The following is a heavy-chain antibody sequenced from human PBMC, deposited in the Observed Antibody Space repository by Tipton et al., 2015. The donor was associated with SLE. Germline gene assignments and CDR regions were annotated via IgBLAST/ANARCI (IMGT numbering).Heavy chain of an antibody. Sequence: TLSLTCTVSGGSISSGSYYWSWIRQPAGKGLEWIGRIYTSGSTNYNPSLKSRVTISVDTSKNQFSLKLSSVTAADTAGYYCSRDRRGWYLDLWGRGTLVTVSS. CDR2: IYTSGST. CDR3: SRDRRGWYLDL. CDR1: GGSISSGSYY. D-gene: IGHD3-10*01. J-gene: IGHJ2*01. V-gene: IGHV4-61*02.